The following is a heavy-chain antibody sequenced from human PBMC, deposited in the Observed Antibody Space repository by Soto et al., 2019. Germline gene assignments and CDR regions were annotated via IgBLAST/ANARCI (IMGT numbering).Heavy chain of an antibody. Sequence: EVQLEESGGGLFQPGGSLRLTCAVSGFSLNSYWMHWVRQRPGKGLVWVARIYRDGTTSYADSVKGRFTISRDNAKNTVSLQMNSLKDEDTAVYYCMRGNTGYGNFDYWGQGTLVTVSS. J-gene: IGHJ4*02. CDR1: GFSLNSYW. V-gene: IGHV3-74*01. CDR2: IYRDGTT. D-gene: IGHD5-12*01. CDR3: MRGNTGYGNFDY.